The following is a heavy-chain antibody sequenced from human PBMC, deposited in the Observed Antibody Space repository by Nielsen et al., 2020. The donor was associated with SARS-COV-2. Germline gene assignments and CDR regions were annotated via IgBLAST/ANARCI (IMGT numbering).Heavy chain of an antibody. D-gene: IGHD3-3*01. CDR2: INPSGSGT. CDR3: AGGADFWSGTQRYYMDV. V-gene: IGHV3-74*01. CDR1: GFTFSSTW. Sequence: GGSLRLSCSASGFTFSSTWMDWVRQAPGQGLVWVSRINPSGSGTAYADSVKGRFAVSRDNAGNTVVLQFHSLRVEDTAVYYCAGGADFWSGTQRYYMDVWGKGTTVTVSS. J-gene: IGHJ6*03.